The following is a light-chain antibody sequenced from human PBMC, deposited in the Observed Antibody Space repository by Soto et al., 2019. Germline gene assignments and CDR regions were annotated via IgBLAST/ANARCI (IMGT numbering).Light chain of an antibody. V-gene: IGKV3-20*01. J-gene: IGKJ1*01. CDR2: GAS. CDR3: QQYGSSPQT. Sequence: DIVLTQSPGTLSLSPGERATLSCRASQSVSSSYLAWYQQKPGQAPRLLIYGASSRATGIPDRFSGSGSGTDFTLTISRVEPEDFAVYYCQQYGSSPQTFGQGTKVEIK. CDR1: QSVSSSY.